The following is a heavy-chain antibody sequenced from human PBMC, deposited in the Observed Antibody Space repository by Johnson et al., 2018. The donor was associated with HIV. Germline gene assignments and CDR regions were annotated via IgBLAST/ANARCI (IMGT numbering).Heavy chain of an antibody. CDR3: AKEGHYYDDYHAFDI. Sequence: VQLVESGGGVVQPGRSLRLSCAASGFTFSSSAMHWVRQAPGKGLEWVAVIWYDGSNKYYADSVKGRFTISRDNSKNTLYLQMNSLRAEDTAVYYCAKEGHYYDDYHAFDIWGQGTMVTVSS. V-gene: IGHV3-30*04. J-gene: IGHJ3*02. CDR1: GFTFSSSA. D-gene: IGHD3-16*01. CDR2: IWYDGSNK.